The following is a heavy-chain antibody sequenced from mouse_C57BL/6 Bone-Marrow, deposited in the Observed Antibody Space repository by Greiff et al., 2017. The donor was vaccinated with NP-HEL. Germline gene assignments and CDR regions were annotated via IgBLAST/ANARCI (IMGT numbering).Heavy chain of an antibody. Sequence: EVQLVESGGGLVKPGASLKLSCAASGFTFTDYGMHWVRQAPEQGLEWVAYISSGSSTIYYADTVKGRVTIPRDKSKNTLFLQMTSLRSEDTAMYYCARELYYYAMDYWGQGTSVTVSS. V-gene: IGHV5-17*01. J-gene: IGHJ4*01. CDR2: ISSGSSTI. CDR1: GFTFTDYG. D-gene: IGHD4-1*01. CDR3: ARELYYYAMDY.